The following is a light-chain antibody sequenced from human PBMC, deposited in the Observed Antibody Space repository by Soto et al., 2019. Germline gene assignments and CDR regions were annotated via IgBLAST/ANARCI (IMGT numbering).Light chain of an antibody. CDR2: AAS. Sequence: AIQMTQSPSSLSASVGDRVTITCRASQGITNDLGWYQQKPGKAPNLLIYAASNLQTGVPSRFSGSGSGTDFTLTISSLQPEDFATYYCLQDYNYPHTFGQGTKLEIK. CDR1: QGITND. J-gene: IGKJ2*01. CDR3: LQDYNYPHT. V-gene: IGKV1-6*01.